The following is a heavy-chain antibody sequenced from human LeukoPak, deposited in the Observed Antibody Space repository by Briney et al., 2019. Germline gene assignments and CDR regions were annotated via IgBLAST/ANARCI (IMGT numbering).Heavy chain of an antibody. CDR2: IYSGGST. CDR3: AREFLLSPSLDSAFDI. V-gene: IGHV3-66*01. D-gene: IGHD2/OR15-2a*01. Sequence: GGSLRLSCAASGFTVSSNYMSWVRQAPGKGLEWVSVIYSGGSTYYADSVKGRFTISRDNSKNTLYLQMNSLRAEDTAVYYCAREFLLSPSLDSAFDIWGQGTLVTVSS. CDR1: GFTVSSNY. J-gene: IGHJ4*02.